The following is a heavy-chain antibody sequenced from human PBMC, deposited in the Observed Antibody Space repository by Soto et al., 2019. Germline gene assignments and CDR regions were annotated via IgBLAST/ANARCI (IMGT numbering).Heavy chain of an antibody. J-gene: IGHJ6*02. Sequence: LSLTCAVYGGSFSGYYWSWIRQPPGKGLEWIGEINHSGSTNYNPSLKSRVTISVDTSKNQFSLKLSSVTAADTAVYYCARCGITFGGVIVNYYYYYGMDVWGQGTTVTVS. CDR3: ARCGITFGGVIVNYYYYYGMDV. V-gene: IGHV4-34*01. CDR1: GGSFSGYY. D-gene: IGHD3-16*02. CDR2: INHSGST.